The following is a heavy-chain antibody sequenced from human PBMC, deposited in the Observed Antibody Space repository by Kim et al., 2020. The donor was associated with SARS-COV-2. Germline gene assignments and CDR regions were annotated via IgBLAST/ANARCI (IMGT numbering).Heavy chain of an antibody. D-gene: IGHD6-19*01. V-gene: IGHV3-23*01. Sequence: GGSLRLSCAASGFTFSSYAMSWVRQAPGKGLEWVSAISGSGGSTYYADSVKGRFTISRDNSKNTLYLQMNSLRAEDTAVYYCAKTGYSSGGPSPPAVNDYWGQGTLVTVSS. J-gene: IGHJ4*02. CDR1: GFTFSSYA. CDR2: ISGSGGST. CDR3: AKTGYSSGGPSPPAVNDY.